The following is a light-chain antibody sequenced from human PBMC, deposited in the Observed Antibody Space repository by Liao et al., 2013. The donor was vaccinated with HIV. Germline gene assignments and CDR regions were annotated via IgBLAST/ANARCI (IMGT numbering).Light chain of an antibody. Sequence: SYELTQPPSVSVAPGKTAGITCGGNNIGSKSVHWYQQKPGQAPVLVIYSDSDRPSGIPERFSGSNSGNTATLTISRVEAGDEADYYCQVWDTGSDPWVFGGGTKLTVL. CDR3: QVWDTGSDPWV. CDR2: SDS. J-gene: IGLJ3*02. V-gene: IGLV3-21*04. CDR1: NIGSKS.